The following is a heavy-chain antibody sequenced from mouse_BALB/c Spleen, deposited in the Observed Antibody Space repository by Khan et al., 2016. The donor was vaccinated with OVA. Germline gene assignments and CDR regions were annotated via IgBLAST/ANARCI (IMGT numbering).Heavy chain of an antibody. CDR3: ARPAYDGYYDY. D-gene: IGHD2-3*01. Sequence: QVQLQQPGPELVRPGVSVKISCKGSVYTFTDYAMYWVKQSHAKSLEWIGLISTYSGNTNYNQKFKGKATMTVGQSSSTAYMELARLTSEDSAIYYCARPAYDGYYDYWGQGTTLTVSS. CDR2: ISTYSGNT. V-gene: IGHV1S137*01. J-gene: IGHJ2*01. CDR1: VYTFTDYA.